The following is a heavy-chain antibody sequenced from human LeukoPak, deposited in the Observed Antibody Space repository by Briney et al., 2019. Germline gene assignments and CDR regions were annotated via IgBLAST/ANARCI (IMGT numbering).Heavy chain of an antibody. V-gene: IGHV1-46*01. D-gene: IGHD6-6*01. J-gene: IGHJ6*03. CDR2: IKPSGGDT. CDR1: GYTFTDYN. CDR3: ARGRSIAARRGGLRYYMDV. Sequence: GASVKVSCKTSGYTFTDYNLHWVRQAPGQRLERMGIIKPSGGDTSYAQTFQGRVFMTRDTSTSTVYMELSSLKSEDTAVYYCARGRSIAARRGGLRYYMDVWGKGTTVTVSS.